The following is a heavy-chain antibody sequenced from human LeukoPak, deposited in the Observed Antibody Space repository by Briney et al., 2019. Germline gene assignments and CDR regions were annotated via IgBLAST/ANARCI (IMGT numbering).Heavy chain of an antibody. J-gene: IGHJ4*02. D-gene: IGHD6-19*01. V-gene: IGHV4-34*01. Sequence: SETLSLTCAVYGGSFSGYYWSWIRQPPGKGLEWIGEINHSGSTNYNPSLKSRVTISVDTSKNQFSLKLSSVTAADTAVYYCARMRIAVTGTLHYWGQGTLVTVSS. CDR3: ARMRIAVTGTLHY. CDR2: INHSGST. CDR1: GGSFSGYY.